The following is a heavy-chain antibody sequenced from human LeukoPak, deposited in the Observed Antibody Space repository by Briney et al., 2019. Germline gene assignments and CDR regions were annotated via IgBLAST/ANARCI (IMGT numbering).Heavy chain of an antibody. V-gene: IGHV1-8*02. CDR3: ARVMGSWLNSRFDY. CDR1: GYTFTSYD. CDR2: MNPNSGNT. D-gene: IGHD6-13*01. J-gene: IGHJ4*02. Sequence: ASVKVSCKASGYTFTSYDINWVRQATGQGLEWMGWMNPNSGNTGYAQKFQGRVTMTRDTSTSTVYMELSSLRSEDTAVYYCARVMGSWLNSRFDYWGQGTLVTVSS.